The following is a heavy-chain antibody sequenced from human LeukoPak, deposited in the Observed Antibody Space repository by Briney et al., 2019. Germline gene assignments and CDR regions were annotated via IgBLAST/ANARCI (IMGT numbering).Heavy chain of an antibody. CDR3: ARDMTTGYGDYVNWFDP. D-gene: IGHD4-17*01. J-gene: IGHJ5*02. CDR2: IIPIFGTA. V-gene: IGHV1-69*05. CDR1: GGTFSSYA. Sequence: AASVKVSCKASGGTFSSYAISWVRQAPGQGLEWMGGIIPIFGTANYAQKFQGRVTMTRNTSISTAYMELSSLRSEDTAVYYCARDMTTGYGDYVNWFDPWGQGTLVTVSS.